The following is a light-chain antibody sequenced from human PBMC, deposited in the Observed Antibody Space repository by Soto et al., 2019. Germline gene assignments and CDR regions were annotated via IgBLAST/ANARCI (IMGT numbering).Light chain of an antibody. CDR3: QQFGGSPRT. CDR1: QSVSSY. J-gene: IGKJ1*01. CDR2: GAS. Sequence: EIVWTQSPGTLSLSPGEGATLSCRPSQSVSSYLAWYQPKPGQAPRLLIYGASSRATGIPDRFSGSGSVTDFTLTISRLEPEDFAVYYCQQFGGSPRTFGQGTKVESK. V-gene: IGKV3-20*01.